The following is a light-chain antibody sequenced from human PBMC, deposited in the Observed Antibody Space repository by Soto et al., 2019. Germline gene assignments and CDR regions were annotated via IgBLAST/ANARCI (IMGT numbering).Light chain of an antibody. CDR2: WAS. CDR3: QQYYSTPQT. V-gene: IGKV4-1*01. Sequence: DIVMTQSPDSLTVSLGERATINCESSQSVLSSSNNKNQLGWYQQKPGQPPKLLIYWASTRESGVPDRFSGSGSGTDFTLTISSLQAEDVAVYYCQQYYSTPQTFGQGTKVEIK. CDR1: QSVLSSSNNKNQ. J-gene: IGKJ1*01.